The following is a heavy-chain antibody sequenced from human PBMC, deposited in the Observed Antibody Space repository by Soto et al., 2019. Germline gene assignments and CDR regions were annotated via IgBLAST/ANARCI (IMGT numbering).Heavy chain of an antibody. CDR2: MNPNSGNT. J-gene: IGHJ5*02. CDR3: ARGLAMTLPVDP. V-gene: IGHV1-8*01. CDR1: GYTFTSYD. D-gene: IGHD2-2*01. Sequence: QVQLVQSGAEVKKPGASVKVSCKASGYTFTSYDTNWVRQATGQGLEWMGWMNPNSGNTGYAQKFQGRVTMTRNTSISTAYMELSSLRSEDTAVYYGARGLAMTLPVDPWGQGTLVTVSS.